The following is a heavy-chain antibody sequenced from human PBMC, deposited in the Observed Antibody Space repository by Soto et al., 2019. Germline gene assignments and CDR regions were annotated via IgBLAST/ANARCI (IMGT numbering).Heavy chain of an antibody. J-gene: IGHJ5*02. Sequence: HPGGSLRLSCAASGFTFSSYSMNWVRQAPGKGLEWVSYISSSSSTIYYADSVKGRFTISRDNAKNSLYLQMNSLRAEDTAVYYCARDGEADGWLQYAWFDPWGQGTLVTVSS. CDR3: ARDGEADGWLQYAWFDP. CDR2: ISSSSSTI. CDR1: GFTFSSYS. V-gene: IGHV3-48*01. D-gene: IGHD5-12*01.